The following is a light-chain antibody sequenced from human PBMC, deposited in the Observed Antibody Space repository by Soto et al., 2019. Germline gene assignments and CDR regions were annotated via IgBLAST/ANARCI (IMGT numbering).Light chain of an antibody. Sequence: DIQMTQSPSTLSASVGDRVTITCRASQSISGWLAWYQQRPGKAPKLLIYDASTLESGVPSRVSGSGSGTEFTLTISSLQPDDFATYYCQHYNSYSEAFGQGTKVELK. J-gene: IGKJ1*01. CDR3: QHYNSYSEA. CDR2: DAS. CDR1: QSISGW. V-gene: IGKV1-5*01.